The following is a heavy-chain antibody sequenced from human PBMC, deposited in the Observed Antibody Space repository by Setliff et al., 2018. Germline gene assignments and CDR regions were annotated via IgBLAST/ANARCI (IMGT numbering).Heavy chain of an antibody. Sequence: LSLTCTVSGGSISSGSYYWSWIRQPAGKGLEWIGRIYTSGSTNYNPSLKSRVTISVDTSKNQFSLKLSSVTAADTAVYYCARRATYYNFWSGYYDYWGQGTLVTVSS. CDR1: GGSISSGSYY. D-gene: IGHD3-3*01. CDR3: ARRATYYNFWSGYYDY. J-gene: IGHJ4*02. CDR2: IYTSGST. V-gene: IGHV4-61*02.